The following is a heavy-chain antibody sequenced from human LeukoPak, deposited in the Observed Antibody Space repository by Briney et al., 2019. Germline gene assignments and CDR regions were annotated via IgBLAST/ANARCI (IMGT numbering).Heavy chain of an antibody. D-gene: IGHD7-27*01. Sequence: GESLKISCKGSGYSFNNYWIAWVRQMPGTGLEWMGIIYPGDSESKYSPSFQGQVTISADKSIITAYLQWSSLKASDTAMYYCARQAGDSAFDIWGQGTMVTVSS. V-gene: IGHV5-51*01. CDR2: IYPGDSES. CDR1: GYSFNNYW. J-gene: IGHJ3*02. CDR3: ARQAGDSAFDI.